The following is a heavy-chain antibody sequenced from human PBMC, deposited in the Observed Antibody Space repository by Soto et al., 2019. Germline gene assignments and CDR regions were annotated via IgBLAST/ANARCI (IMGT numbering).Heavy chain of an antibody. J-gene: IGHJ6*02. CDR1: GFTFSSSA. D-gene: IGHD3-9*01. Sequence: GGSLRLSCAASGFTFSSSAMSWVRQAPGKGLEWVSSGSGGSTYYADSVKGRFTISRDNSKNTLYLQMNSLRAEDTAVYYCAKDIAYYDILTGYYHYYYYGMDVWGQGTTVTVSS. CDR3: AKDIAYYDILTGYYHYYYYGMDV. V-gene: IGHV3-23*01. CDR2: SGSGGST.